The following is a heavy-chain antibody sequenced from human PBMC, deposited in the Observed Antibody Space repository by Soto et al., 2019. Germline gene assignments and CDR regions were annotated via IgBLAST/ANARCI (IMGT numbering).Heavy chain of an antibody. V-gene: IGHV3-30*03. CDR1: GFIFRDYL. D-gene: IGHD1-1*01. CDR3: ARVATRRKSMEVLEY. CDR2: LSFDGTAE. J-gene: IGHJ4*02. Sequence: QVHLVESGGGVVQPGTSLRLSCKASGFIFRDYLIHWVRQAPGLGLEWLAVLSFDGTAEYYADSTRGRFTISRDIPKSTTYLVINNVRREDTAMYYCARVATRRKSMEVLEYWGQGTLVTVPS.